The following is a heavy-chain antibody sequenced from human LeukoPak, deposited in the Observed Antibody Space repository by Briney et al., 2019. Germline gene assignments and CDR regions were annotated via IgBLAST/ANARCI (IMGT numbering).Heavy chain of an antibody. Sequence: SETLSLTCAVYGGSFSGYYWSWIRQPPEKGLEWIGEINHSGSTNYNPSLKSRVTISVDTSKNQFSLKLSSVTAADTAVYYCARAVIVVVPAARRGFYYYGMDVWGKGTTVTVSS. CDR1: GGSFSGYY. V-gene: IGHV4-34*01. CDR2: INHSGST. D-gene: IGHD2-2*01. CDR3: ARAVIVVVPAARRGFYYYGMDV. J-gene: IGHJ6*04.